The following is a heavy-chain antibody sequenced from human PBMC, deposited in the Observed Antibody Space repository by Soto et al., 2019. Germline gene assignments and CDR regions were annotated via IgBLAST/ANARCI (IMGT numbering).Heavy chain of an antibody. V-gene: IGHV3-23*01. J-gene: IGHJ3*02. Sequence: GESLKISCAASGFTFSSYAMSWVRQAPGKGLEWVSAISCSGGSTYYADSVKGRFTISRDNSKNTLYLQRNSLRVEYTALYYGAKFHLLTHYGSGIDAFDIWGKGPMVP. CDR3: AKFHLLTHYGSGIDAFDI. CDR1: GFTFSSYA. CDR2: ISCSGGST. D-gene: IGHD3-10*01.